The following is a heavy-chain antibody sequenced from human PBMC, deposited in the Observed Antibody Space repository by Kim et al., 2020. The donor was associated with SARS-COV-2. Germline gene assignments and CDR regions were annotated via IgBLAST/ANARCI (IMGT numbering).Heavy chain of an antibody. Sequence: YADSVKGRFTISRDNAKNSLYLQMNSLGAEEKAVYYCARDGYSYGWEFDPWGQGTLVTVSS. J-gene: IGHJ5*02. D-gene: IGHD5-18*01. V-gene: IGHV3-21*01. CDR3: ARDGYSYGWEFDP.